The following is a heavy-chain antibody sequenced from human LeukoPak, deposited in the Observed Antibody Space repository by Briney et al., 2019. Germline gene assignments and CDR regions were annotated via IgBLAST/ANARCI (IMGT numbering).Heavy chain of an antibody. J-gene: IGHJ4*02. CDR3: AVENSVVVVPAGEIDY. V-gene: IGHV3-23*01. Sequence: GGSLRLSRAASGFTFSSYAMSWVRQAPGKGLEWVSAISGSGGSTYYADSVKGRFTISRDNSKNTLYLQMNSLRAEDTAVYYCAVENSVVVVPAGEIDYWGQGTLVTVSS. CDR2: ISGSGGST. D-gene: IGHD2-2*01. CDR1: GFTFSSYA.